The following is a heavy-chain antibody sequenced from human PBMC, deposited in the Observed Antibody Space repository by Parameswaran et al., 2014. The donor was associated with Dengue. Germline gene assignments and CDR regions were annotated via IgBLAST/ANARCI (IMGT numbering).Heavy chain of an antibody. CDR3: ARAPGAVRFDP. Sequence: RWIRQPPGKGLEWIGYIYYSGSTNYNPSLKSRVTISVDTSKNQFSLKLSSVTAADTAVYYCARAPGAVRFDPWGQGTLVTVSS. V-gene: IGHV4-59*01. J-gene: IGHJ5*02. D-gene: IGHD4-17*01. CDR2: IYYSGST.